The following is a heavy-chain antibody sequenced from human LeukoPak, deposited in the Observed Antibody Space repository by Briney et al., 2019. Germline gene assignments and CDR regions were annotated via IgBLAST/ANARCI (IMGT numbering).Heavy chain of an antibody. CDR3: ATLTLYYGSGSYFGY. CDR1: GFAVDNNY. Sequence: PGGSLRLSCVASGFAVDNNYMSWVRRAPGKGLECVSVIYYNGSASYADSVKGRFTISRDNAKNTLFLQMNSLRAEDTALYYCATLTLYYGSGSYFGYWGQGTLVAVSS. J-gene: IGHJ4*02. D-gene: IGHD3-10*01. CDR2: IYYNGSA. V-gene: IGHV3-53*01.